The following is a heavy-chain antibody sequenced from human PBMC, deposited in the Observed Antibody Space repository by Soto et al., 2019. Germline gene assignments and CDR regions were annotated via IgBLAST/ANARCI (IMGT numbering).Heavy chain of an antibody. V-gene: IGHV4-39*01. D-gene: IGHD3-22*01. CDR3: ARRNTYYDSSGYFTNWFDP. CDR1: GGSISSSSYY. J-gene: IGHJ5*02. Sequence: SETLSLTCTVSGGSISSSSYYWGWIRQPPGKGLEWIGSIYYSGSTYYNPSLKSRVTISVDTSKNQFSLKLSSVTAADTAVYYCARRNTYYDSSGYFTNWFDPWGQGTLVTVSS. CDR2: IYYSGST.